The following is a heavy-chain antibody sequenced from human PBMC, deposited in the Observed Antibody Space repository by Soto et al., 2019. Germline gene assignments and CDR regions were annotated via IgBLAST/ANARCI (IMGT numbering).Heavy chain of an antibody. CDR3: ARGLPPSYDSSGYSVFDI. J-gene: IGHJ3*02. Sequence: TSETLSLTCTVSGGSISSYYWSWIRQSPGKGLEWIGYIYSSGSTNYNPSLKSRVTISVDTSKNQFSLKLSSVTAADTAVYYCARGLPPSYDSSGYSVFDIWGQGTMVTVSS. D-gene: IGHD3-22*01. CDR2: IYSSGST. V-gene: IGHV4-59*01. CDR1: GGSISSYY.